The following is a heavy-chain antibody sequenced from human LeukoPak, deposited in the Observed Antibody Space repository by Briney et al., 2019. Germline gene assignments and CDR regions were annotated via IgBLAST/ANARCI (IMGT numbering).Heavy chain of an antibody. Sequence: SETLSLTCAVYGGSFSVYYWTWIRQPPGKGLEWIGEINHRGSTNHNPSLKSRVTISVDTSKNQFSLKLSSVTAADTAVYYCARFGYGSGSYYNWFDPWGQGTRVTVSS. D-gene: IGHD3-10*01. V-gene: IGHV4-34*01. CDR1: GGSFSVYY. CDR2: INHRGST. J-gene: IGHJ5*02. CDR3: ARFGYGSGSYYNWFDP.